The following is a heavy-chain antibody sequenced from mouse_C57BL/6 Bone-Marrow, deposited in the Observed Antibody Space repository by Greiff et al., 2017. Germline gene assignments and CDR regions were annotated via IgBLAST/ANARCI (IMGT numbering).Heavy chain of an antibody. CDR1: GYSFTGYY. CDR2: INPSTGGT. CDR3: AKGVYYGSSYGIYSAMDY. J-gene: IGHJ4*01. Sequence: VQLQQSGPELVKPGASVKISCKASGYSFTGYYMNWVKQSPDKSLEWIGEINPSTGGTTYNQKFKAKSTLTVDKSSSTAYMQRKSLKSEDAAVYYCAKGVYYGSSYGIYSAMDYWGQGTSVTVSS. V-gene: IGHV1-42*01. D-gene: IGHD1-1*01.